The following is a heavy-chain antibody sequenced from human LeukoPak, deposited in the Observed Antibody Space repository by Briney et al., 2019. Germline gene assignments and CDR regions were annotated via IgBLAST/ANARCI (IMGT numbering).Heavy chain of an antibody. CDR2: INPSSGGT. J-gene: IGHJ4*02. D-gene: IGHD2-2*01. V-gene: IGHV1-2*02. CDR3: ARGAGGRYCSSTSCYGTYTSSLSLHFDY. Sequence: ASVKVSCKPSGYTFIAYYMHWVRQAPGQGLEWMGWINPSSGGTNYAQKFQGRVTMTRDTSISTAYMELSSLRSDDTAVYYCARGAGGRYCSSTSCYGTYTSSLSLHFDYWGQGTLVTVSS. CDR1: GYTFIAYY.